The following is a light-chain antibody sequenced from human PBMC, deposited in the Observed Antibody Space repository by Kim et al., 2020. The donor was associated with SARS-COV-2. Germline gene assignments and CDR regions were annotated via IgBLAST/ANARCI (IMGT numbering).Light chain of an antibody. CDR1: SSDVGGYNY. CDR2: DVS. CDR3: SSYTSSSISFV. V-gene: IGLV2-14*03. J-gene: IGLJ1*01. Sequence: QSALTQPASVSGSPGQSITISCTGPSSDVGGYNYVSWYQQHPGKAPKLMIYDVSNRPSGVSNRFSGSKSGNTASLTISGLQAEDEADYYCSSYTSSSISFVFGTGTKVTVL.